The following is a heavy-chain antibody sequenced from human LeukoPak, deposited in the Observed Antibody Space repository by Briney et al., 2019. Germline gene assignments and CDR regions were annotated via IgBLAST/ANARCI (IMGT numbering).Heavy chain of an antibody. J-gene: IGHJ4*02. D-gene: IGHD2-2*01. V-gene: IGHV3-9*03. CDR3: ATGYCGSTSCHFAY. CDR1: GFTFDDYA. Sequence: GGSLRLSXAASGFTFDDYAMHWVRQAPGKGLEWVSGISWNSGSIGYADSVKGRFTISRDNVKNFLYLQTNSLRAEDMALYYCATGYCGSTSCHFAYWGQGTLVTVSS. CDR2: ISWNSGSI.